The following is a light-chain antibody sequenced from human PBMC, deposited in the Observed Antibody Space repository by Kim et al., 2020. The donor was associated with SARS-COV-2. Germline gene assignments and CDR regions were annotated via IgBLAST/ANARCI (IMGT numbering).Light chain of an antibody. V-gene: IGLV3-19*01. CDR3: NSRDTSGNFVV. CDR1: SLRSYY. J-gene: IGLJ2*01. CDR2: GED. Sequence: ALGQTVRITCQGDSLRSYYASWYQQKPGQAPILVIYGEDNRPSGIPDRFSGSSLGNTASLTITGARAEDEADYYCNSRDTSGNFVVFGGGTQLTVL.